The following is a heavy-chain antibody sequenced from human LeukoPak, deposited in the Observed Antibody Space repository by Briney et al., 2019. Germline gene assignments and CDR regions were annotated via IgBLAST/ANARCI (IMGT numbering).Heavy chain of an antibody. J-gene: IGHJ4*02. CDR1: GGSISPYY. V-gene: IGHV4-59*01. CDR3: ARGRSMEDYFDY. Sequence: PSETLSLTCSVSGGSISPYYWSWIRQPPGKRLEWIGYVFHIGSTNYNPSFESRVTISVDTSRNEFSLNLNSVTAADTAVYYCARGRSMEDYFDYWGLGTLVTVSS. CDR2: VFHIGST. D-gene: IGHD1-1*01.